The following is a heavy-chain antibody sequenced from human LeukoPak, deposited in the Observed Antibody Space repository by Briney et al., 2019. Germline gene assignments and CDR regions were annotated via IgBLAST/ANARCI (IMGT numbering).Heavy chain of an antibody. CDR1: GASIRSYY. CDR2: MDYSGSS. D-gene: IGHD6-13*01. J-gene: IGHJ4*02. CDR3: ARGGIGAAGTFDY. Sequence: SETLSLTCTVSGASIRSYYWSWIRQPPGKGLEWIGYMDYSGSSKYNPSLKSRVTISGDTSKNQFSLKLSSVTAADTAVYYCARGGIGAAGTFDYWGQGTLVTVSS. V-gene: IGHV4-59*01.